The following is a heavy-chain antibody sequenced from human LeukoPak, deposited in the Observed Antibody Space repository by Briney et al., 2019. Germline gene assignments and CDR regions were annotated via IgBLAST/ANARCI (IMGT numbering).Heavy chain of an antibody. Sequence: GGSLRLSCAASGFTFSSYAMHWVRQAPGKGLEWVAVISYDGSNKYYADSVKGRFTISRDNSKNTLYLQMNSLRAEDTAVYYCARGGGRGYDILTGYYHVWGQGTLVTVSS. CDR3: ARGGGRGYDILTGYYHV. D-gene: IGHD3-9*01. V-gene: IGHV3-30-3*01. J-gene: IGHJ4*02. CDR2: ISYDGSNK. CDR1: GFTFSSYA.